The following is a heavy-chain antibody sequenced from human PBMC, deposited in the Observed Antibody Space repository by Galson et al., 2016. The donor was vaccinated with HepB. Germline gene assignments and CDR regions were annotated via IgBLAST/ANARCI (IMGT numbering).Heavy chain of an antibody. D-gene: IGHD4-17*01. CDR3: AKASTVTTDYFDY. CDR1: DFTFSGRW. J-gene: IGHJ4*02. Sequence: SLRLSCAASDFTFSGRWMHWVRQVPGKGLEWVAVISYTGTDQFYADSMKGRFTISRDNSKNTLYLQVNSLRPEDTAVYYCAKASTVTTDYFDYWGQGTLVTVSS. CDR2: ISYTGTDQ. V-gene: IGHV3-30*18.